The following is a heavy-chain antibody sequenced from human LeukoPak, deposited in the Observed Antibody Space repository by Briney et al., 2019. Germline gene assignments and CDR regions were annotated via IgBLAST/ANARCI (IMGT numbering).Heavy chain of an antibody. J-gene: IGHJ3*02. CDR2: IYSTRTT. V-gene: IGHV3-53*01. CDR1: GFTLSSNY. Sequence: GGSLRLSCAATGFTLSSNYMNWVRQAPGKGLEGVSVIYSTRTTYYTDSVMSGCTISRDNCKNTVYLQMNNLIADDTAVYYFSAPCLPDAFDIWGQGTLVTVSS. CDR3: SAPCLPDAFDI.